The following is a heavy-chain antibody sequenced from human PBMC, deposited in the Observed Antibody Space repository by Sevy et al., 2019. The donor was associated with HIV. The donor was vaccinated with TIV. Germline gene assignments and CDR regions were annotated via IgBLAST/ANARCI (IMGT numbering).Heavy chain of an antibody. CDR2: ISGSGGST. V-gene: IGHV3-23*01. D-gene: IGHD3-22*01. J-gene: IGHJ4*02. CDR1: GFTFSSYA. CDR3: AKYRSNYYDSSGYYYWGYFDY. Sequence: GGSLRLSCAASGFTFSSYAMSWVRQAPGKGLEWVSAISGSGGSTYYADSVKGRFTISRDNSKNTLYLQMNSLRAEDTAVYYCAKYRSNYYDSSGYYYWGYFDYWCQGTLVTVSS.